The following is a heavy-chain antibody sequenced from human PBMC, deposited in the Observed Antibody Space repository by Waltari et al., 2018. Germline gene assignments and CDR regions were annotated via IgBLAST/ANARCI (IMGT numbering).Heavy chain of an antibody. CDR3: ARAPYYYGSGSYYDNWFDP. Sequence: KGLEWIGRIYTSGSTNYNPSLKSRVTISVDTSKNQFSLKLSSVTAADTAVYYCARAPYYYGSGSYYDNWFDPWGQGTLVTVSS. V-gene: IGHV4-61*02. CDR2: IYTSGST. D-gene: IGHD3-10*01. J-gene: IGHJ5*02.